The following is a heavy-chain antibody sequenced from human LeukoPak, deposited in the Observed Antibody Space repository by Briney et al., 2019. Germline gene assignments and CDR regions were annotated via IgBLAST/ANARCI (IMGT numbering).Heavy chain of an antibody. CDR1: GYTFTSYD. V-gene: IGHV1-8*03. J-gene: IGHJ6*03. Sequence: ASVKVSCKASGYTFTSYDINWVRQATGQGLEWMGWMNPNSGNTGYAQKFQGRVTITRNTSISTAYMELSSLRSEDAAVYYCARVNYYYYMDVWGKGTTVAVSS. CDR3: ARVNYYYYMDV. CDR2: MNPNSGNT.